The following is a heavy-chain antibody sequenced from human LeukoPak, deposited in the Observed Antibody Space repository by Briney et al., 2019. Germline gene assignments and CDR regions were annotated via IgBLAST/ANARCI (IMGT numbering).Heavy chain of an antibody. CDR1: GFXFSSYA. J-gene: IGHJ4*02. V-gene: IGHV3-23*01. CDR2: ISGSGGST. Sequence: GGSLRLSCAASGFXFSSYAMSWVRQAPGKGLKWVSAISGSGGSTYYADSVKGRFTISRDNSKNTLYLQMNSLRAEDTAVYYCAKDLFRYYYDSSGIDYWGQGTLVTVSS. D-gene: IGHD3-22*01. CDR3: AKDLFRYYYDSSGIDY.